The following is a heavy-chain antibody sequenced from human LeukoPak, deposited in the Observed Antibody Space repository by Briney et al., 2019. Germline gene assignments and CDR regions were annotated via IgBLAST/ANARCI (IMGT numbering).Heavy chain of an antibody. D-gene: IGHD1-1*01. CDR2: IIPIFGTA. J-gene: IGHJ4*02. CDR3: ARGKSLLDPNRFDY. V-gene: IGHV1-69*13. Sequence: SVKVSCKASGGTFSSYAISWVRQAPGQGLEWMGGIIPIFGTANYAQKFQGRVTITADESTSTAYMELSSLRSEDTAVYYCARGKSLLDPNRFDYWGQGTLVTVSS. CDR1: GGTFSSYA.